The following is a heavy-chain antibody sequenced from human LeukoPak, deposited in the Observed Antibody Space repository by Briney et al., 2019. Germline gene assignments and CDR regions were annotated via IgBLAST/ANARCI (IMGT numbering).Heavy chain of an antibody. CDR3: ARSYSYSSGCDY. V-gene: IGHV4-61*02. CDR1: GGSISSGSYY. CDR2: IYTSGST. Sequence: SETLSLTCTVSGGSISSGSYYWSWIRQPAGKGLEWIGRIYTSGSTNYNPSLKSRVTISVDTTKNQFSLKLSSVTAADTAVYYCARSYSYSSGCDYWGQGTLVTVSS. D-gene: IGHD6-19*01. J-gene: IGHJ4*02.